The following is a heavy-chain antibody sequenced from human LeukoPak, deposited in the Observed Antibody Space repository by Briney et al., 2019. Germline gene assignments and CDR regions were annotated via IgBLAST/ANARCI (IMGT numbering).Heavy chain of an antibody. V-gene: IGHV1-2*02. CDR2: INPKNGGA. CDR3: AKDREPTVTTFADAFHL. Sequence: ASVKVSCKASGYTFSDYCLHWLRQAPGQGLEWMGWINPKNGGANYAHKFQGRVTMTRDTSIGTVYMDLSRLRSDDTAVYYCAKDREPTVTTFADAFHLWGQGSMVTVSS. J-gene: IGHJ3*01. D-gene: IGHD4-17*01. CDR1: GYTFSDYC.